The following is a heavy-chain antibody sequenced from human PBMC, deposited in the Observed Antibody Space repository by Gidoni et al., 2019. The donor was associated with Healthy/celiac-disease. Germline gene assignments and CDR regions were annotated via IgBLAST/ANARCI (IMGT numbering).Heavy chain of an antibody. D-gene: IGHD6-13*01. V-gene: IGHV3-30*18. CDR2: ISYDGSNK. CDR3: AKDELGYTAY. J-gene: IGHJ4*02. Sequence: QVQLVESGGGVVQPGSSLRLSCAAAGFTFSSYGMHWVRQAPGKGLEWVAVISYDGSNKYYADSVKGRFTISRDNSKNTLYLQMNSLRAEDTAVYYCAKDELGYTAYWGQGTLVTVSS. CDR1: GFTFSSYG.